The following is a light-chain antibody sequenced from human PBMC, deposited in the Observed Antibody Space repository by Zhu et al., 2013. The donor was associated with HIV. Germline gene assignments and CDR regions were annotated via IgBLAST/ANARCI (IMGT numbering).Light chain of an antibody. Sequence: EIVLAQSPGTLSLSPGERATLSCRASQSVASSYLAWYQQKLGQAPRLLIYGASTRATDIPDRFSGRGSGTDFTLTISRLEPEDFAVYYCQQYGSSPLTFGGGTTVEIK. V-gene: IGKV3-20*01. CDR1: QSVASSY. CDR2: GAS. J-gene: IGKJ4*01. CDR3: QQYGSSPLT.